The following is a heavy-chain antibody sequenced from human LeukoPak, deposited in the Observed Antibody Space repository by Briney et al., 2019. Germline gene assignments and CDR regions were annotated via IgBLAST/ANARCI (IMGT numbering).Heavy chain of an antibody. CDR1: GGTFSSYA. J-gene: IGHJ4*02. CDR2: IIPIFGTA. CDR3: ARGGSYYDILAPFDY. V-gene: IGHV1-69*01. D-gene: IGHD3-9*01. Sequence: GASVKVSCKASGGTFSSYAISWVRQAPGQGLEWMGGIIPIFGTANYAQKFQGRVTITADESTSTAYMELSSLRSEDTAVYYCARGGSYYDILAPFDYWGQGTLVTVSS.